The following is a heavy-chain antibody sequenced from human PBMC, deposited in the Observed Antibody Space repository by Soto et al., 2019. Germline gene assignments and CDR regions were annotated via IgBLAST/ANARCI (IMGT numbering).Heavy chain of an antibody. Sequence: PGESLKISCKGSGYRFTSYWIGWVRQMPGKGLEWMGIIYPSDSDTRYRPSFQGQVTISADKSISTTYLQWSSLKASDTAMYFCVRLESPNCVEFWGQGTLVTVSS. D-gene: IGHD2-21*01. V-gene: IGHV5-51*01. CDR3: VRLESPNCVEF. CDR1: GYRFTSYW. CDR2: IYPSDSDT. J-gene: IGHJ4*02.